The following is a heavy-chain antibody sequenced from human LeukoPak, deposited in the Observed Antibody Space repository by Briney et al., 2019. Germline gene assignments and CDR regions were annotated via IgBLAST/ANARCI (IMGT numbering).Heavy chain of an antibody. D-gene: IGHD1-26*01. CDR2: IYTSGST. J-gene: IGHJ4*02. CDR3: ARGKGIVGATDFDY. V-gene: IGHV4-4*09. CDR1: GGSISSYY. Sequence: SENLSLTCTVPGGSISSYYWSWIRQPPGKGLEWIGYIYTSGSTNYNPSLKSRATISVDTSKNQFSPKLSSVTAADTAVYYCARGKGIVGATDFDYWGQGTLVTVSS.